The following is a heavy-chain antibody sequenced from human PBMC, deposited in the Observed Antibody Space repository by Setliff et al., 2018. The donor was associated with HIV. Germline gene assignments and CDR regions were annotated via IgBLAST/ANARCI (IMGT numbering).Heavy chain of an antibody. J-gene: IGHJ3*02. CDR3: VKDGDYRNGDYDAFDI. D-gene: IGHD4-17*01. CDR1: GFTFSSYW. CDR2: ISVSGGST. V-gene: IGHV3-23*01. Sequence: GGSLRLSCTASGFTFSSYWMHWVRQAPGKGLVWVSSISVSGGSTYYADSVKGRFTISRDNSKNTLSRQMNSLTAEDTAGYYCVKDGDYRNGDYDAFDIWGQGTMVTVSS.